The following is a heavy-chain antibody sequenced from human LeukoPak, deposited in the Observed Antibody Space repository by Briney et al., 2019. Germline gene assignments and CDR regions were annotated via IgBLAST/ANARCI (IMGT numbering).Heavy chain of an antibody. J-gene: IGHJ3*02. V-gene: IGHV1-2*02. CDR2: INPNSGGT. CDR1: GYTFTGYY. Sequence: ASVKVSCKASGYTFTGYYMHWVRQAPGQGLEWMGWINPNSGGTNCAQKFQGRVTMTRDTSISTAYMELSRLRSDDTAVYYCARDLPNYDILTGYRRGAFDIWGQGTLVTVSS. CDR3: ARDLPNYDILTGYRRGAFDI. D-gene: IGHD3-9*01.